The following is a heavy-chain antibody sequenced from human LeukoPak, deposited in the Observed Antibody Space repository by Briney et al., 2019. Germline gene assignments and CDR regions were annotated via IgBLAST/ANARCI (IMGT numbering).Heavy chain of an antibody. V-gene: IGHV1-69-2*01. CDR1: GYTFTDYY. D-gene: IGHD5-18*01. J-gene: IGHJ2*01. CDR2: VDPEDGVT. Sequence: ASVKVSCKVSGYTFTDYYMHWVQQAPGKGLEWMGLVDPEDGVTIYAEKFQGRVTITADTSTDTAYMELSSLRSEDTAVYYCATPSYGKNWYFDLWGRGTLVTVSS. CDR3: ATPSYGKNWYFDL.